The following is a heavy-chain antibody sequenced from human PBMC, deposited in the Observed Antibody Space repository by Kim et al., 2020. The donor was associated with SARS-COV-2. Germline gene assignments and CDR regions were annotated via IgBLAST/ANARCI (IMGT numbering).Heavy chain of an antibody. V-gene: IGHV3-33*06. Sequence: GGSLRLSCAASGFTFSSYGMHWVRQAPGKGLEWVAVIWYDGSNKYYADSVKGRFTISRDNSKNTLYLQMNSLRAEDTAVYYCAKGGRYYDSSGYYYRSWG. CDR3: AKGGRYYDSSGYYYRS. CDR1: GFTFSSYG. D-gene: IGHD3-22*01. CDR2: IWYDGSNK. J-gene: IGHJ5*01.